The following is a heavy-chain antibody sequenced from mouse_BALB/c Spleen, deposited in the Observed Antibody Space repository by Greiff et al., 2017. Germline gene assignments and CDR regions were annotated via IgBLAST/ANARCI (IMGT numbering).Heavy chain of an antibody. CDR2: IYPGGGYT. D-gene: IGHD1-1*01. CDR3: ARAYYYGSSYAMDY. V-gene: IGHV1-63*02. CDR1: GYTFTNYW. J-gene: IGHJ4*01. Sequence: VQLQQSGAELVRPGTSVKISCKASGYTFTNYWLGWVKQRPGHGLEWIGDIYPGGGYTNYNEKFKGKATLTADPSSSTAYMQLSSLTSEDSAVYFCARAYYYGSSYAMDYWGQGTSVTVSS.